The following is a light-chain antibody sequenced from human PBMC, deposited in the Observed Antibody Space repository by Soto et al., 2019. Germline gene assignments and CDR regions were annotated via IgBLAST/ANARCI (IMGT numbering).Light chain of an antibody. CDR2: GAS. CDR1: QSVSSR. Sequence: EIVLTQSPGTLSLSLWERATLSCRASQSVSSRLAWYQQKPGQAPRLLIYGASTRATGDPVRFRGSGSGTEFTLTISSLQSEDFALYYCQQYSNWPLTFGQGTRLEIK. CDR3: QQYSNWPLT. V-gene: IGKV3-15*01. J-gene: IGKJ5*01.